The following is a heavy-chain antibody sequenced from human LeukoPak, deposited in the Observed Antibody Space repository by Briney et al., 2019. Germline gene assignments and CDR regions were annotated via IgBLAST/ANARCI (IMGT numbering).Heavy chain of an antibody. CDR1: GDSVSSNSAA. V-gene: IGHV6-1*01. D-gene: IGHD7-27*01. J-gene: IGHJ6*03. Sequence: SQTLSLTCAISGDSVSSNSAAWNWIRQSPSRGLEWLGRTYYRSKWYNDYAVCVKSRITINPDTSKNQFSLKLSSVTAADTAVYYCARDLGYYYYMDVWGKGTTVTVSS. CDR3: ARDLGYYYYMDV. CDR2: TYYRSKWYN.